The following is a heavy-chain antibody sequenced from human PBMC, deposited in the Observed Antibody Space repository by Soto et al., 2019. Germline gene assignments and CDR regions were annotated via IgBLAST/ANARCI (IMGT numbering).Heavy chain of an antibody. J-gene: IGHJ6*02. D-gene: IGHD3-22*01. CDR1: GFTFTSSA. Sequence: GASVKVSCKASGFTFTSSAVQWVRQARGQRLEWIGWIVVGSGNTNYAQKFQERVTITRDMSTSTAYMELSSLRSEDTAVYYCAADQYYDSSGYSHWSMDVWGQGTTVTVSS. CDR3: AADQYYDSSGYSHWSMDV. CDR2: IVVGSGNT. V-gene: IGHV1-58*01.